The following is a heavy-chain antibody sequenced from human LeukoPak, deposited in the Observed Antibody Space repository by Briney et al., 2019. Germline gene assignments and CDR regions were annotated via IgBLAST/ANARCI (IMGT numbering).Heavy chain of an antibody. CDR1: RFTLSSHA. CDR3: VWVAT. Sequence: GGALRLSCVASRFTLSSHAMSLVRQGPGKGHEGVAANRCSGGSTHYADSVKGRFTISRDNSKNTLYLQMNSLRAEDTAVYYCVWVATWGQGTLVTVSS. CDR2: NRCSGGST. D-gene: IGHD2-21*02. V-gene: IGHV3-23*01. J-gene: IGHJ4*02.